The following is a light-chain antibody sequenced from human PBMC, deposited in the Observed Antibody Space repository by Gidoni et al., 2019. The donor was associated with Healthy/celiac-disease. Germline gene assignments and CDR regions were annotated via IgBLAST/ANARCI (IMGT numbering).Light chain of an antibody. J-gene: IGLJ3*02. CDR2: GNS. V-gene: IGLV1-40*01. CDR3: QSYDSSLSGSRV. CDR1: SSNIGAGYD. Sequence: QSVLTQPPSVSRAPGQRVTISCTGSSSNIGAGYDVPWYQQLPGTAPKLLTYGNSNRPSGVPDRFSGSKSGTSASLAITGLQAEDEADYYCQSYDSSLSGSRVFGGGTKLTVL.